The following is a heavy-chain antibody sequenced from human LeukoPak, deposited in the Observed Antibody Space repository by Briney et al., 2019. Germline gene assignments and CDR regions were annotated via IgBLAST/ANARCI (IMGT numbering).Heavy chain of an antibody. CDR3: ARKAGWELPFDY. J-gene: IGHJ4*02. CDR2: ISSSSSYV. V-gene: IGHV3-21*01. Sequence: GGSLRLSCAASGFTFSSYSMNWVRQAPGKGLEWVSSISSSSSYVYYADSVKGRFTISRDNAKNSLYLQMNSLRAEDTAVYYCARKAGWELPFDYWGQGTLVTVSS. CDR1: GFTFSSYS. D-gene: IGHD1-26*01.